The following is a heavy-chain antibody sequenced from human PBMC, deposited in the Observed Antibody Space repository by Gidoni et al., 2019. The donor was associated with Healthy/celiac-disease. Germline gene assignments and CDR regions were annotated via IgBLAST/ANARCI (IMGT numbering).Heavy chain of an antibody. CDR1: GYSISSGYY. V-gene: IGHV4-38-2*01. CDR3: ARGWGYHSPFDP. J-gene: IGHJ5*02. D-gene: IGHD3-16*01. CDR2: IYHSGST. Sequence: QVQLQESGPGLVKPSETLSLTCAVPGYSISSGYYWGWIRQPPGKGLEWSGSIYHSGSTYYNPSLKSRVTISVDTSKNQFSLKLSSVTAADTAVYYCARGWGYHSPFDPWGQGTLVTVSS.